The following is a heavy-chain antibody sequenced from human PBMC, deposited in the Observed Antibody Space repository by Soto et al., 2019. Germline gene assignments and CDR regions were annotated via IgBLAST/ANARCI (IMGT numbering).Heavy chain of an antibody. CDR1: GGSISSGSYY. D-gene: IGHD6-19*01. CDR3: ARGLSVPGTAY. CDR2: IYFSGST. Sequence: QLLLQESGPGLVKPSETLSLTCTVSGGSISSGSYYWGWIRQPPGKGREWIGSIYFSGSTSYNPSHKSRVTISVDTSKNQFSLNLNSGTAADTAVYYCARGLSVPGTAYWGQGTLVTVSS. J-gene: IGHJ4*02. V-gene: IGHV4-39*01.